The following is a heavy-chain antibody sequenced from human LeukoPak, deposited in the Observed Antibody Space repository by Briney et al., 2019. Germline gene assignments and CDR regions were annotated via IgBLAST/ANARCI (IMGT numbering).Heavy chain of an antibody. V-gene: IGHV3-23*01. CDR1: GFIFSSHG. D-gene: IGHD6-19*01. CDR2: ISGSGGST. Sequence: PGGSLRLSCAASGFIFSSHGMNWVRQAPGKGLEWVSAISGSGGSTYYADSVKGRFTISRDNSKNTLYLQMNSLRAEDTAVYYCAKFLQWLSLDYWGQGTLVTVSS. J-gene: IGHJ4*02. CDR3: AKFLQWLSLDY.